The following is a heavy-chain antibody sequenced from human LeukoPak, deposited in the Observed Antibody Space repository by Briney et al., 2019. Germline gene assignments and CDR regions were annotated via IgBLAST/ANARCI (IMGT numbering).Heavy chain of an antibody. CDR2: INPNSGDT. V-gene: IGHV1-2*02. CDR1: GYTFTGYY. Sequence: ASVKVSCKASGYTFTGYYMHWVRQAPGQGLEWMGWINPNSGDTNYAQKFQGRVTMTRDTSISTAYMELTRLRSDDTAMYYCAREEGYCSSTSCSAPFDYWGQGTLVTVS. J-gene: IGHJ4*02. D-gene: IGHD2-2*01. CDR3: AREEGYCSSTSCSAPFDY.